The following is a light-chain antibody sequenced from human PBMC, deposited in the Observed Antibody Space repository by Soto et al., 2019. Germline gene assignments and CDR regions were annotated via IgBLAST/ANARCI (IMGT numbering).Light chain of an antibody. CDR3: QHYYDIPWT. CDR1: QSVLSSSKNKNF. Sequence: DIVMTQSPDSLAVSLGERATINCKSSQSVLSSSKNKNFLAWYQQXXXXXXXXXXXXXXTRESGVPDRFTGSGSGTDFTLTISSLQAEDVAVYYCQHYYDIPWTFGQGTKVDIK. V-gene: IGKV4-1*01. CDR2: XXX. J-gene: IGKJ1*01.